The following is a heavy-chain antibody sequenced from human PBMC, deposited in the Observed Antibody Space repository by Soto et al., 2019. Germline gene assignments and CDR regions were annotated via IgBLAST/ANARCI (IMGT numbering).Heavy chain of an antibody. J-gene: IGHJ5*02. CDR2: TSYDGSNK. Sequence: QAQLVESGGGVVQPGRSLRLSCAASGFTFSSYGMHWVRQAPGKGLEWVAVTSYDGSNKYYADSVKGRFTISRDNSKNTLYLQMNSLRAEDTAVYYCAKGLYHYISTRCYPNWFDPWGQGTLVTVSS. V-gene: IGHV3-30*18. D-gene: IGHD2-2*01. CDR3: AKGLYHYISTRCYPNWFDP. CDR1: GFTFSSYG.